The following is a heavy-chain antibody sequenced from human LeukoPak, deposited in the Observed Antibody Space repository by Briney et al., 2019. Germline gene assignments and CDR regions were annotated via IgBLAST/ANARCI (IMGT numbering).Heavy chain of an antibody. J-gene: IGHJ4*02. CDR3: AARPGIEVAGFDF. CDR1: GYTFTDYS. D-gene: IGHD6-19*01. V-gene: IGHV1-3*01. CDR2: INPGNGNT. Sequence: ASVKVSCKPSGYTFTDYSIHWLRQVPGQGPEWIGWINPGNGNTKYSPKFQYRVTITRDTSASTAYMELISLTSEDTAVYYCAARPGIEVAGFDFWGQGTLVTVSS.